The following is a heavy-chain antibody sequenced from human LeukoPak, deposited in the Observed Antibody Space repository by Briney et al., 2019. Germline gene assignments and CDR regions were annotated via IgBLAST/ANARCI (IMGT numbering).Heavy chain of an antibody. CDR1: GFTFSGSA. CDR3: TRHDVRGQVGH. J-gene: IGHJ4*02. Sequence: QTGGSLRLSCAASGFTFSGSALHWVRQASGKGLEWVGRIRSKANSYATAYAASVKGRFTISRDDSKNTAYLQMNSLKTEDTAVYYCTRHDVRGQVGHWGQGTLVTVSS. V-gene: IGHV3-73*01. D-gene: IGHD3-10*01. CDR2: IRSKANSYAT.